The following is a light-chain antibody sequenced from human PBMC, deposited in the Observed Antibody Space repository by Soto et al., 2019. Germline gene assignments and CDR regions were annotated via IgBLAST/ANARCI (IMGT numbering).Light chain of an antibody. V-gene: IGKV3-20*01. Sequence: EIVWTQSPGTLSLSPGERATFSCRASQSVSSSYLAWYQQKPGQAPRLLINGASSRATGIPDRFSGSGSGTDFTLIISRLEPEDFGVYYCQQYGSLPPTFGPGTKVDIK. J-gene: IGKJ3*01. CDR1: QSVSSSY. CDR3: QQYGSLPPT. CDR2: GAS.